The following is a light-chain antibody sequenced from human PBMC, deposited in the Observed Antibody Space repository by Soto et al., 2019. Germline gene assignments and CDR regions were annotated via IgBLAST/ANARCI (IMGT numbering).Light chain of an antibody. Sequence: EIVMTQSPATLSVSPGQRATLSCRVSQSVSSNLAWYQQKPGQAPRLLIYGASTRATGIPARFSGSGSGTEFTHNNSRQQSEDFAAYYGQQYNNWLTWTFGQGIKVEIK. CDR3: QQYNNWLTWT. V-gene: IGKV3-15*01. CDR2: GAS. CDR1: QSVSSN. J-gene: IGKJ1*01.